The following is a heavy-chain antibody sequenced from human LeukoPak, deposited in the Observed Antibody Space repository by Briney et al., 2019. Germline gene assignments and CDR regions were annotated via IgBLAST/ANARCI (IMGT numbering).Heavy chain of an antibody. Sequence: GGSLRLSCAASGFSVSGNYMSWVRQAPGKGLEWVAIIYRGGDTYYADSVKGRFTISRDNAKNSLYLQMNNLRAEDTAVYYCARDKWGSGSSSDYMDVWGKGTTVTVSS. CDR1: GFSVSGNY. D-gene: IGHD3-10*01. CDR2: IYRGGDT. CDR3: ARDKWGSGSSSDYMDV. J-gene: IGHJ6*03. V-gene: IGHV3-66*01.